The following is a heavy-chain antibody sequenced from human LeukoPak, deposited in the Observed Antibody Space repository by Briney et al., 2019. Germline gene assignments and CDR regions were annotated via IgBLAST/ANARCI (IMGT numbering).Heavy chain of an antibody. V-gene: IGHV3-23*01. CDR1: GFTFSRYG. Sequence: PGGSLRLSCAASGFTFSRYGMSWVRQAPGKGLEWVSAISGGGGDTYYADSAKGRFTISRDNSKNTLYLQMNSLRAEDTAVYYCAKRSRDGIVVVPAAWDYWGQGTLVTVSS. D-gene: IGHD2-2*01. CDR2: ISGGGGDT. J-gene: IGHJ4*02. CDR3: AKRSRDGIVVVPAAWDY.